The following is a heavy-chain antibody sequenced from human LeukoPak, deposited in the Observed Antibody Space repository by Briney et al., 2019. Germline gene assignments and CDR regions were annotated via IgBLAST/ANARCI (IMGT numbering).Heavy chain of an antibody. J-gene: IGHJ4*02. Sequence: PGGSLRLSCAAAGFTVSTNYMSWVRQAPGKRLEWVLVIYSGDTTFYADSVRGKFTISSDNSKNTLYLQMNSLRAEDTAVYYCASILRSSSGYYFDYWGQGTLVTVSS. CDR3: ASILRSSSGYYFDY. V-gene: IGHV3-66*01. CDR2: IYSGDTT. D-gene: IGHD3-10*01. CDR1: GFTVSTNY.